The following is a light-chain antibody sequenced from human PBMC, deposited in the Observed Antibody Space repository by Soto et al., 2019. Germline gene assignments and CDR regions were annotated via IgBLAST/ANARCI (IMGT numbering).Light chain of an antibody. CDR1: QSVSSN. J-gene: IGKJ1*01. V-gene: IGKV3-15*01. CDR3: QQHNNWPPWT. Sequence: EIVMTQSPATLSVSPGERATLSCRASQSVSSNLAWYQQKHGQAPRLLMYGASTRATGIPDRFSGSGSGTEFTLTISSLQSEDFAVYYCQQHNNWPPWTFGQGTKGEIK. CDR2: GAS.